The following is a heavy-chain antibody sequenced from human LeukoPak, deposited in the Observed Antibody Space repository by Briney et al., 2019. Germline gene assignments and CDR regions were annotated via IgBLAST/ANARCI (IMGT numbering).Heavy chain of an antibody. CDR1: GFTFSSYW. V-gene: IGHV3-74*01. J-gene: IGHJ3*02. CDR2: INSDGSST. Sequence: GGSLRLSCAASGFTFSSYWMHWVRQAPGKGLVWVSRINSDGSSTSYADSVKGRFTISRDNSKNTLYLQMNSLRAEDTAVYYCSYGGTWYAFDIWGQGTMVTVSS. CDR3: SYGGTWYAFDI. D-gene: IGHD4-23*01.